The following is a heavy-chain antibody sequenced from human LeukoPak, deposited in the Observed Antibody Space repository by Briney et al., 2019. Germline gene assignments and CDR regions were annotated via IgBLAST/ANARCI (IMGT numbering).Heavy chain of an antibody. CDR2: LSGSGGST. D-gene: IGHD3-3*01. J-gene: IGHJ4*02. Sequence: PGGSLRLSRAASGFTFSSYAMSWVRQAPRKGLEWVSTLSGSGGSTYYADSVKGRFTISRDNSKNTLYLQMNSLRAEDTAVYYCAKDLTIFGVVLIVLEDDYWGQGTLVTVSS. V-gene: IGHV3-23*01. CDR3: AKDLTIFGVVLIVLEDDY. CDR1: GFTFSSYA.